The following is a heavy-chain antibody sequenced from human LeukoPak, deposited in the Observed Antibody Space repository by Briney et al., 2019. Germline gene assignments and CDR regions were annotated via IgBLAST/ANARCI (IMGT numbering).Heavy chain of an antibody. CDR1: GGSTSYY. Sequence: SETLSLTCTVSGGSTSYYWSWIRQPAGKGLEWIGRIYTSGSTNYNPSLKSRVTMSVDTSKNQFSLKLSSVTAADTAVYYCARGSYYYYYDSSGYEGTGFDYWGQGTLVTVSS. J-gene: IGHJ4*02. CDR3: ARGSYYYYYDSSGYEGTGFDY. D-gene: IGHD3-22*01. CDR2: IYTSGST. V-gene: IGHV4-4*07.